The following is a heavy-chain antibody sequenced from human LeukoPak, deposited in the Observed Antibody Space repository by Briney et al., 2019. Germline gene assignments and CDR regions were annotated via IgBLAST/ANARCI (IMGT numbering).Heavy chain of an antibody. V-gene: IGHV4-39*01. CDR1: GDSVSSATYY. CDR2: ISYSGTS. D-gene: IGHD3-10*01. J-gene: IGHJ4*02. CDR3: MRSHGAY. Sequence: SETLSLTCTVSGDSVSSATYYWGWVRQPPGKGLEWIGYISYSGTSYYTPSFQSRVTMTVDTSKNQFSLNLNSVTAADTAIYYCMRSHGAYWGQGALVTVSS.